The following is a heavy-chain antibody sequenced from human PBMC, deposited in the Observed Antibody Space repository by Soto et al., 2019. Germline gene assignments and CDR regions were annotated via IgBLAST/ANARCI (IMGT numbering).Heavy chain of an antibody. CDR1: GFTFSSYW. J-gene: IGHJ4*02. V-gene: IGHV3-74*01. Sequence: EVQLVESGGGLVQPGGSLRVSCAASGFTFSSYWMHWVRQAPGKGLVWVSRINSDGSSTSYADSVKGRFTISRDNAKNTLYLQMNSLRAEHTAIYYCARRGAVAGLHYWGQGTLVTVSS. D-gene: IGHD6-19*01. CDR3: ARRGAVAGLHY. CDR2: INSDGSST.